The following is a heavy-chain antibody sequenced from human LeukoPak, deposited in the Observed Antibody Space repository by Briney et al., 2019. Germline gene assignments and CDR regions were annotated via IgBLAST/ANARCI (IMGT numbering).Heavy chain of an antibody. CDR1: GFTFSNYG. V-gene: IGHV3-7*01. CDR2: IKQDGSEK. Sequence: HPGGSLRLSCGASGFTFSNYGMHWVRQAPGKGLEWVANIKQDGSEKYYVDSVKGRFTISRDNAKNSLYLQMNSMRAEDTAVYYCARARENLVRGVIITSPQGSCAFDIWGQGTMVTVSS. J-gene: IGHJ3*02. CDR3: ARARENLVRGVIITSPQGSCAFDI. D-gene: IGHD3-10*01.